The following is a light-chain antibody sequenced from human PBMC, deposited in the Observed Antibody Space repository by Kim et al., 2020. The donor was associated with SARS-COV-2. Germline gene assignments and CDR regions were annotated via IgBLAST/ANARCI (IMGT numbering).Light chain of an antibody. Sequence: KTVTISCTGSSGNVASNYVQWYQQRPASAPTTVIYEDNERPSGVPDRFFGSIDSYSNSASLTISGLKTEDEADYYCQSYDDSNRWVFGGGTQLTVL. V-gene: IGLV6-57*02. CDR2: EDN. CDR1: SGNVASNY. CDR3: QSYDDSNRWV. J-gene: IGLJ3*02.